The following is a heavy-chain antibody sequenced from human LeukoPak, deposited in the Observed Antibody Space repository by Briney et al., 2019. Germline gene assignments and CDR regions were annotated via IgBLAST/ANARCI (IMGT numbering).Heavy chain of an antibody. J-gene: IGHJ4*02. V-gene: IGHV5-51*01. CDR2: IYPGDSDT. Sequence: GESLKISCKGSGYSFTSYWIGWVRQMPGKGLEWMGIIYPGDSDTRYSPSFQGQVTISADKSISTAYLQWSSLKAPDTAMYYCARSRTMVRGVLYYFDYWGQGTLVTVSS. D-gene: IGHD3-10*01. CDR1: GYSFTSYW. CDR3: ARSRTMVRGVLYYFDY.